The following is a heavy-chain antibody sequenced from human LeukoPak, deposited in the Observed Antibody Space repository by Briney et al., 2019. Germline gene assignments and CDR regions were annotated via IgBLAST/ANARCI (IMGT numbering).Heavy chain of an antibody. CDR2: VIPIFATA. D-gene: IGHD3-22*01. J-gene: IGHJ4*02. CDR1: GGTFSSYA. CDR3: ARGPITTRSHFDY. Sequence: SVKVSCKASGGTFSSYAISWVRQAPGQGLEWMGGVIPIFATANYAQKFQGRVTITADESTSTAYMELSSLRSEDTAVYYCARGPITTRSHFDYWGQGTLVTVSS. V-gene: IGHV1-69*13.